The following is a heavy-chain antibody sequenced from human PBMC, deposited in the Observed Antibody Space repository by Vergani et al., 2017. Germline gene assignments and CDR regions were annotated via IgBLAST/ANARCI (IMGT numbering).Heavy chain of an antibody. V-gene: IGHV3-30*18. Sequence: QVQLVESGGGVVQPGRSLRLSCAASGFTFSSYGMHWVRQAPGKGLVWVAVISYDGNNKYYADSVKGRFTISRDNSKNTLYLQMNSLRAEDTAVYYCAKNSITMVRNRDCDYWGQGTLVTVAS. CDR3: AKNSITMVRNRDCDY. CDR2: ISYDGNNK. J-gene: IGHJ4*02. CDR1: GFTFSSYG. D-gene: IGHD3-10*01.